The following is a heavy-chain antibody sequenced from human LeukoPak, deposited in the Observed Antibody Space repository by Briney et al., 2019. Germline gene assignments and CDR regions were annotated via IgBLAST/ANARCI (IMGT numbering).Heavy chain of an antibody. Sequence: GGSLRLSCAASGFTFSSYEMNWVRQAPGKGLEWVSYISSSGSTIYYADSVKGRFTISRDNAKNSLYLQMNSLRAEDTAVYYCAREFLTGWDLWGQGTLVTVSS. CDR2: ISSSGSTI. V-gene: IGHV3-48*03. D-gene: IGHD3-9*01. CDR3: AREFLTGWDL. CDR1: GFTFSSYE. J-gene: IGHJ5*02.